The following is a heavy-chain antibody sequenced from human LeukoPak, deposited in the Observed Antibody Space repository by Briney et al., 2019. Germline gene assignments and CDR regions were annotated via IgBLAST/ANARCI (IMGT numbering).Heavy chain of an antibody. CDR3: ARDGIVVVPSYYMGV. CDR2: ISYDGSNK. J-gene: IGHJ6*03. V-gene: IGHV3-30*04. D-gene: IGHD2-2*01. Sequence: GGSLRLSCAASGFTFSSYAMHWVRQAPGKGLEWVAVISYDGSNKYYADSVKGRFTISRDNSKNTLYPQMSSLRAEDTAVYYCARDGIVVVPSYYMGVWGKGTTVTVSS. CDR1: GFTFSSYA.